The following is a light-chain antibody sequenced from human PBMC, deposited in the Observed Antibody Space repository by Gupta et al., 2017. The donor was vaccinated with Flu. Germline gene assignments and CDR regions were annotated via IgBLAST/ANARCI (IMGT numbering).Light chain of an antibody. CDR2: YVS. J-gene: IGLJ2*01. Sequence: QSALTQPRPVSGSPAQSVTITCTGTSSDVGGYNYVSWYQQHPGKAPKLMIYYVSKRPSGVPDRFSGSKSGNTASLTISGLQAEDEADYYCCAYAGSYTYVVFGGGTKLTVL. V-gene: IGLV2-11*01. CDR1: SSDVGGYNY. CDR3: CAYAGSYTYVV.